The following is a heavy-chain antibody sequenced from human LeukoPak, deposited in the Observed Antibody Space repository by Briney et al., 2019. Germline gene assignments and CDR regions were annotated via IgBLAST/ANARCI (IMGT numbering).Heavy chain of an antibody. CDR2: IYYSGST. CDR3: ARHPYQMLWLSWFDP. J-gene: IGHJ5*02. D-gene: IGHD2-2*01. CDR1: GGSSSSSRYY. Sequence: SETLSLTCTVSGGSSSSSRYYWGWIRQPPGKGREWIGSIYYSGSTYYNPSLKIRLTISVDTSKNHFSLKLMSVTAADTAVYYCARHPYQMLWLSWFDPWGQGTLVTVSS. V-gene: IGHV4-39*01.